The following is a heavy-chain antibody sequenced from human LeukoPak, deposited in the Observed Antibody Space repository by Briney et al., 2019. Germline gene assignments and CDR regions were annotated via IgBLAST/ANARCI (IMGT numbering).Heavy chain of an antibody. CDR2: IFPSGGEI. Sequence: PGGSLRLSCEASGFTFSTFAMIWVRQPPGKGLEWVSSIFPSGGEIHYADSVRGRFTISRDNSKSTLSLQMNSLRAEDTAIYYCAKDWNYYGSGTYFDSWGYWGQGTLVTVSS. CDR1: GFTFSTFA. V-gene: IGHV3-23*01. CDR3: AKDWNYYGSGTYFDSWGY. D-gene: IGHD3-10*01. J-gene: IGHJ4*02.